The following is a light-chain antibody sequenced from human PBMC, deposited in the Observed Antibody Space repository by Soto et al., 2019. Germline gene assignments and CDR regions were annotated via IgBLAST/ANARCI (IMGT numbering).Light chain of an antibody. V-gene: IGKV3-11*01. CDR3: QHRSNLLT. CDR1: QSVSSY. J-gene: IGKJ5*01. Sequence: EILLTQSSATLFLSPGERATLSCRASQSVSSYLAWYQQNPGQAPRLLIYDASNRATGIPARFIVSGSGTDFTLAISCLAPVDFAVDGCQHRSNLLTFSQGTRLEI. CDR2: DAS.